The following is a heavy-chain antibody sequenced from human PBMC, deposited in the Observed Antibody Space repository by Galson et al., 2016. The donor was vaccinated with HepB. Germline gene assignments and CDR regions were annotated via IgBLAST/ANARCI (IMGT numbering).Heavy chain of an antibody. CDR1: GFSVSSNY. J-gene: IGHJ4*02. CDR2: LKGDGST. V-gene: IGHV3-66*01. Sequence: SLRLSCAGSGFSVSSNYMSWVRQAPGKGPEWVSVLKGDGSTYYADSVEGRFTISRDNFKNTLYLEMNSLRAEDTAMYYCARDRGNTGDSWGQGTLVTVSS. CDR3: ARDRGNTGDS. D-gene: IGHD2/OR15-2a*01.